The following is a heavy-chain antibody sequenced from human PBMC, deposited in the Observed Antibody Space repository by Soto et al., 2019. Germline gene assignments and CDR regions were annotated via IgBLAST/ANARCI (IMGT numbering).Heavy chain of an antibody. V-gene: IGHV3-30-3*01. CDR2: ISYDGSNK. D-gene: IGHD4-17*01. Sequence: GGSLRLSCAASGFTFSSYAMHWVRQAPGKGLEWVAVISYDGSNKYYADSVKGRFTISRDNSRNTLYLQMNSLRAEDTAVYYCARDMLGYGDYYYYGMDVWGQGTKVTVSS. J-gene: IGHJ6*02. CDR3: ARDMLGYGDYYYYGMDV. CDR1: GFTFSSYA.